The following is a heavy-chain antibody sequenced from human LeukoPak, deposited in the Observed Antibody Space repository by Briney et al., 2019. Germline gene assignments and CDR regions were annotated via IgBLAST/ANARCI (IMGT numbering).Heavy chain of an antibody. V-gene: IGHV4-34*01. CDR1: GGSFSGYY. Sequence: SGTLSLTCAVYGGSFSGYYWSWIRQPPGKGLEWIGEINHSGSTNYNPSLKSRVTISVDTSKNQFSLKLSSVTAADTAVYYCARGRYCSSTSCCDYYYYGMDVRGQGTTVTVSS. J-gene: IGHJ6*02. D-gene: IGHD2-2*01. CDR3: ARGRYCSSTSCCDYYYYGMDV. CDR2: INHSGST.